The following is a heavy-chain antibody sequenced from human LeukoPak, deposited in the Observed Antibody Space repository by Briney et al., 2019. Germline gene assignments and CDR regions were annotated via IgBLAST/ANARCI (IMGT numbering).Heavy chain of an antibody. D-gene: IGHD3-10*01. Sequence: GGSLRLSCAASGFTFSSYWMSWARQAPGKGLEWVANIKKDGSEKYYVDSVKGRFTISRDSAKNSLYLQMNSLRAEDTAVYYCARDHGSHYYGSGSYSPNFDYWGQGTLVTVSS. CDR2: IKKDGSEK. V-gene: IGHV3-7*01. CDR3: ARDHGSHYYGSGSYSPNFDY. J-gene: IGHJ4*02. CDR1: GFTFSSYW.